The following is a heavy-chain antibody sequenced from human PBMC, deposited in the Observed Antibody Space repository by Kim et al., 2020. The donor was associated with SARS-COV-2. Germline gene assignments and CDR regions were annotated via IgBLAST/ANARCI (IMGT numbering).Heavy chain of an antibody. J-gene: IGHJ4*01. CDR3: ARDQWSWLPGLTSPYFD. CDR2: IRSNGSSK. Sequence: GGSLRLSCAASGFTFSSCAIHWVRQAPGKGLECVAVIRSNGSSKNYANSVKGRFTISRDNSKNTLYLQMNSLRAEDMALYYCARDQWSWLPGLTSPYFD. CDR1: GFTFSSCA. V-gene: IGHV3-30-3*01. D-gene: IGHD2-21*01.